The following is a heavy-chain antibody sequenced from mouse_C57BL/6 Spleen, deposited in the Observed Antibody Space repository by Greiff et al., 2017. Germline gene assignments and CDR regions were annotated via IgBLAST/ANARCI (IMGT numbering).Heavy chain of an antibody. J-gene: IGHJ1*03. CDR1: GYTFTSYW. CDR3: AIITTVVAHWYFGV. Sequence: QVQLQQPGAELVMPGASVKLSCKASGYTFTSYWMHWVKQRPGQGLEWIGEIDPSDSYTNYNQKFKGKSTLTVDKSSSTAYMQLSSLTSEDSAVYYCAIITTVVAHWYFGVWGTGTTVTVSS. CDR2: IDPSDSYT. D-gene: IGHD1-1*01. V-gene: IGHV1-69*01.